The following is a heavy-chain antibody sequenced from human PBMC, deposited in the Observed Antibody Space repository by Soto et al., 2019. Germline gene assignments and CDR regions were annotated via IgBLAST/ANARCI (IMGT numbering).Heavy chain of an antibody. D-gene: IGHD6-19*01. Sequence: EVQLLESGGDLVQPGGSLRLSCAASGFTFSIYGMTWVRQAPGKGLEWVSYITGSGGGAYYADSVKGRFTISRDNSKSTLSLQMDSLRDDDRAIYYCAREIRVAGRRNYFDYWGQGTLVTVSS. J-gene: IGHJ4*02. CDR3: AREIRVAGRRNYFDY. CDR2: ITGSGGGA. CDR1: GFTFSIYG. V-gene: IGHV3-23*01.